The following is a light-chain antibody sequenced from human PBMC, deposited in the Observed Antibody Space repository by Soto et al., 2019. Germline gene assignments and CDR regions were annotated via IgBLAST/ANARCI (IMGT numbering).Light chain of an antibody. CDR3: QQLNYYPLT. V-gene: IGKV1D-13*01. CDR2: DAS. J-gene: IGKJ2*01. Sequence: ALPLTQSPSSLSASVGDRVTLTCRASQDISSALVWYQQKPGEALKVLIYDASKSEGVVPSRFRGRGLGTDFTVTTMYLQPDVLGSYHCQQLNYYPLTFGQGTKLDIK. CDR1: QDISSA.